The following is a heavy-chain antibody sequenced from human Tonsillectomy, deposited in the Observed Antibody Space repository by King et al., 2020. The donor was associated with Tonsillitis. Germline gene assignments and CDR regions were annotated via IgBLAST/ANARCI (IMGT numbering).Heavy chain of an antibody. CDR3: TRDYYDSSGYPD. CDR2: IRSKAYGGTT. CDR1: GFTFGDYA. D-gene: IGHD3-22*01. V-gene: IGHV3-49*04. J-gene: IGHJ4*02. Sequence: VQLVESGGGLVQPGRSLRLSCTASGFTFGDYAMSWVRQAPGKGLEWVGFIRSKAYGGTTEYAASVKGRFTISRDDSKSIAYLQMNSLKTEDTAVYYCTRDYYDSSGYPDWGKGTLVTVSS.